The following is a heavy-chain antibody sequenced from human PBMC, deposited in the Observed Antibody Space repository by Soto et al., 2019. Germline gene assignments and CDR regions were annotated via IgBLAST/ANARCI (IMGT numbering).Heavy chain of an antibody. CDR2: IYYSGST. CDR1: AGSISSSSYY. D-gene: IGHD2-15*01. CDR3: ARRGTYCSGGSCYSGAFDI. V-gene: IGHV4-39*01. J-gene: IGHJ3*02. Sequence: LSLTCTVSAGSISSSSYYWGWIRQPPGKGLEWIGSIYYSGSTYYNPSLKSRVTISVDTSKNQFSLKLSSVTAADTAVYYCARRGTYCSGGSCYSGAFDIWGQGTMVTVSS.